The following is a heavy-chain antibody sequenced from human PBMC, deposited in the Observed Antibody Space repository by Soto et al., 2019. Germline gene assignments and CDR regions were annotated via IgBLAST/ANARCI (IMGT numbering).Heavy chain of an antibody. CDR1: GFTFSSYG. J-gene: IGHJ6*02. Sequence: QVQLVESGGGVVQPGRSLRLSCAASGFTFSSYGMHWVRQAPGKGLEWVAVIWYDGSKKYYADSVKGRFTISRDNSKNTLYLQMNSLRAEDTAVYYCVRYYYVSGRENPGYYGMGVWGQGTTVTVS. CDR2: IWYDGSKK. D-gene: IGHD3-10*01. CDR3: VRYYYVSGRENPGYYGMGV. V-gene: IGHV3-33*01.